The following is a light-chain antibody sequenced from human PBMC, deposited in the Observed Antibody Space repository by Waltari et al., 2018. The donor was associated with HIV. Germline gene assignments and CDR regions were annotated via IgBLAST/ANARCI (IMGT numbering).Light chain of an antibody. CDR1: RLGIKY. CDR2: QSI. V-gene: IGLV3-1*01. J-gene: IGLJ2*01. Sequence: SYELTQPPSVSVSPGQTATITCSGERLGIKYVSWYQQKPGQSPVLVIYQSIKRPSGTPERFSGSNSGNTATLTISGTQAMDEADYYCQAWDSNKDVFGGGTKLTVL. CDR3: QAWDSNKDV.